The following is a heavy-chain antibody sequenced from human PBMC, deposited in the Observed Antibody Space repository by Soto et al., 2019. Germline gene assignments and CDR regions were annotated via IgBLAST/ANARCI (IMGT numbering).Heavy chain of an antibody. D-gene: IGHD6-19*01. V-gene: IGHV3-48*02. CDR3: ARVGEQWLVVSNYYYYGMDV. CDR1: GFTFSSYS. Sequence: PGGSLRLSCAASGFTFSSYSMNWVRQAPGKGLEWVSYISSSSSTIYYADSVKDRFTISRDNAKNSLYLQMNSLRDEDTAVYYCARVGEQWLVVSNYYYYGMDVWGQGTTVTVSS. J-gene: IGHJ6*02. CDR2: ISSSSSTI.